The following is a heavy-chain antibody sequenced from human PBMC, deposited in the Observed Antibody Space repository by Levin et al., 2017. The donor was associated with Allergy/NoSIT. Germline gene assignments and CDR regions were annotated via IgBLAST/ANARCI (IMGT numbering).Heavy chain of an antibody. CDR1: GYVFAGYW. CDR2: MYPGDSGT. CDR3: ARYRPVYGGNPDY. D-gene: IGHD4-23*01. J-gene: IGHJ4*02. V-gene: IGHV5-51*01. Sequence: GESLKISCKGSGYVFAGYWIGWVRQVPGKGLEWMGIMYPGDSGTTYSPSFQGQVTISADKSISTAYLQWNSLKDSDTAIYYCARYRPVYGGNPDYWGQGTLVTVSS.